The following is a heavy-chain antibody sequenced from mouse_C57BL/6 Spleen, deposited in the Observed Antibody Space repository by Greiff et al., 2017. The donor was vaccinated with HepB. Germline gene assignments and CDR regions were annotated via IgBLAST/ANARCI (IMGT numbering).Heavy chain of an antibody. J-gene: IGHJ2*01. D-gene: IGHD1-1*01. V-gene: IGHV1-55*01. CDR3: ARYSPNYSGSSYFDY. Sequence: QVQLQQPGAELVKPGASVKMSCKASGYTFTSYWITWVKQRPGQGLEWIGDIYPGSGSTNYNEKFKSKATLTVDTSSSTAYMQLSSLTSEDSAVYYCARYSPNYSGSSYFDYWGQGTTLTVSS. CDR2: IYPGSGST. CDR1: GYTFTSYW.